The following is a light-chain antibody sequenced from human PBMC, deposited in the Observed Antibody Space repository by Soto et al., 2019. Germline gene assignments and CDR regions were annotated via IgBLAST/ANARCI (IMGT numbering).Light chain of an antibody. CDR2: GAS. V-gene: IGKV1-39*01. CDR1: ETISTF. CDR3: QQSYSSSPIT. J-gene: IGKJ5*01. Sequence: DIRLTQSPSSLSASVGDRVTMTCRASETISTFLNWYQHKPGKAPKLLISGASRLQSGVPPRFSGSGSGTDFTLTINSLRPEDFASYYCQQSYSSSPITFGPGTRLEIK.